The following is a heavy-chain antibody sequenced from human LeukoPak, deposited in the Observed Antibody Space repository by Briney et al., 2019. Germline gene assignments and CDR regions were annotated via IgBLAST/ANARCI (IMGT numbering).Heavy chain of an antibody. CDR1: GFTFSSYG. CDR2: ISYDGSNK. J-gene: IGHJ6*02. CDR3: AKAAIAYCGGDCSLYYYYGMDV. Sequence: SGGSLRLSCAASGFTFSSYGIHWVRQAPGKGLEWVAVISYDGSNKYYADSVKGRFTISRDNSKNTLYLQMNSLRAEDTAVYYCAKAAIAYCGGDCSLYYYYGMDVWGQGTTVTVSS. V-gene: IGHV3-30*18. D-gene: IGHD2-21*02.